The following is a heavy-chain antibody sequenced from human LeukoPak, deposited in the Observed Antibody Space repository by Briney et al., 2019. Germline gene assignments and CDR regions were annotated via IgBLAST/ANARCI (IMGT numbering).Heavy chain of an antibody. CDR1: GGSISSYY. CDR2: IYYSGST. CDR3: ARHGGDYGDYHKYFQH. Sequence: PSETLSLTCTVSGGSISSYYWSWIRQPPGKGLEWIGYIYYSGSTNYNPSLKSRVTISVDTSKNQFSLKLSSVTAADTAVYYCARHGGDYGDYHKYFQHWGQGTLVTVSS. J-gene: IGHJ1*01. D-gene: IGHD4-17*01. V-gene: IGHV4-59*08.